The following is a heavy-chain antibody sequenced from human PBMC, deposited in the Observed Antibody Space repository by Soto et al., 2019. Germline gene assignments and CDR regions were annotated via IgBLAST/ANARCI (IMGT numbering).Heavy chain of an antibody. V-gene: IGHV1-18*01. CDR3: ARSVKWWELFNYFDP. CDR1: GYSFTSYG. D-gene: IGHD1-26*01. J-gene: IGHJ5*02. Sequence: QVQLVQSGAEVKKPGASVKVSCKASGYSFTSYGISWVRQAPGQGPEWMGGISAYYGNTDYAQKFQGRVTMTTDTSTSTAYMELRSLRSDDTAVYYCARSVKWWELFNYFDPWGQGTLVTVSS. CDR2: ISAYYGNT.